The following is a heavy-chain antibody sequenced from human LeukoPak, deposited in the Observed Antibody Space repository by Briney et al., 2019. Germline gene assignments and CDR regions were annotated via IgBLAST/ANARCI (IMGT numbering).Heavy chain of an antibody. V-gene: IGHV5-51*01. CDR1: GYSFTSYW. D-gene: IGHD4-17*01. Sequence: GESLKISCKGSGYSFTSYWIGWVRQMPGKGLEWMGIIYPGDSDTRYSPSFQGQVTISADKSICTAYLQWSSLKASDTALYFCASSTVTTTTFDYWGQGALVTVSS. J-gene: IGHJ4*02. CDR3: ASSTVTTTTFDY. CDR2: IYPGDSDT.